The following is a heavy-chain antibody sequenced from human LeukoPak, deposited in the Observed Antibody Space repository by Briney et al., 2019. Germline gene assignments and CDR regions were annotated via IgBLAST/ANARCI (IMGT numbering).Heavy chain of an antibody. CDR1: GGTFSSYA. J-gene: IGHJ5*02. CDR2: IIPIFGKA. V-gene: IGHV1-69*05. Sequence: GASVTVSCKASGGTFSSYAISWVRQAPGQGLEWMGGIIPIFGKANYAQKFQGRVTITTDESTSTAYMELSSLRSEDTAVYYCAIKADYYDSSGYLNWFDPWGQGTLVTVSS. CDR3: AIKADYYDSSGYLNWFDP. D-gene: IGHD3-22*01.